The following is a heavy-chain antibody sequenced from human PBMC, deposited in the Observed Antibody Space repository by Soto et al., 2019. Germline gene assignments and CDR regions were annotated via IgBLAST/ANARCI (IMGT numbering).Heavy chain of an antibody. CDR2: INHSGST. CDR3: ARGKVGAIGMDV. V-gene: IGHV4-34*01. CDR1: GGSFSCYY. J-gene: IGHJ6*02. Sequence: NPSETLSLTCAVYGGSFSCYYWSWIRQPPGKGLEWIGEINHSGSTNYNPSLKSRVTISVDTSKNQFSLKLSSVTAADTAVYYCARGKVGAIGMDVWGQGTTVTVSS. D-gene: IGHD1-26*01.